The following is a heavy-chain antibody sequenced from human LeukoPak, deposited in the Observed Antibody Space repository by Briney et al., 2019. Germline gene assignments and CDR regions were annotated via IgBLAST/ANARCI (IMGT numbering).Heavy chain of an antibody. CDR3: ARVSGEGDSSGYYYAY. J-gene: IGHJ4*02. V-gene: IGHV4-4*07. CDR1: GGSISSYY. CDR2: IYTSGST. Sequence: RSETLSLTCTVSGGSISSYYWSWIRQPAGKGLEWIGRIYTSGSTNYNPSLKSRVTMSVDTSKNQFSLKLSSVTAADTAVYYCARVSGEGDSSGYYYAYWGQGTLVTVSS. D-gene: IGHD3-22*01.